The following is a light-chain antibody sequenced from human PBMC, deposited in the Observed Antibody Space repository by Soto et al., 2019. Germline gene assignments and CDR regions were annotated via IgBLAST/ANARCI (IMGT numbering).Light chain of an antibody. CDR2: DVS. CDR3: QQSNSITWT. Sequence: GDRVIITCRASQTVERWMAWYQQKPGKAPKLLISDVSTLERGVPSRFSGSGSETDFTLTISSLQPEDFATYSCQQSNSITWTFGQGTKVEIK. J-gene: IGKJ1*01. CDR1: QTVERW. V-gene: IGKV1-5*01.